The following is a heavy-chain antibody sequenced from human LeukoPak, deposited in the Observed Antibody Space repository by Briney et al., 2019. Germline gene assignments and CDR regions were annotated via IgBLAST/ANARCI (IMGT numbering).Heavy chain of an antibody. CDR2: IKSDGSST. V-gene: IGHV3-74*01. CDR1: GFTFSSYW. D-gene: IGHD1-26*01. J-gene: IGHJ4*02. Sequence: GGSLRLSCVASGFTFSSYWMHWVRQVPGKGLVWVSRIKSDGSSTSYAGSVKGRFTISRDNAKNTLYLQMNSLRGEDTAVYYCARWDTGSYYGLGDWGQGTLVTVSS. CDR3: ARWDTGSYYGLGD.